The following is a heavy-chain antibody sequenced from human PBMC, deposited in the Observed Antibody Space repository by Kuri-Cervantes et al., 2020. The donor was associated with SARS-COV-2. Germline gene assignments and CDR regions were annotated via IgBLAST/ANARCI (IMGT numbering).Heavy chain of an antibody. Sequence: GGSLRLSCAASGFTFSSYAMHWVRQAPGKGLEWVAVISYDGSNKYYADSVKGRFTISRDNSKNTLYLQMNSLRPEDTAVYYCAKDDGGSFGLFDNWGQGILVTVSS. CDR1: GFTFSSYA. CDR3: AKDDGGSFGLFDN. D-gene: IGHD1-26*01. V-gene: IGHV3-30-3*01. CDR2: ISYDGSNK. J-gene: IGHJ4*02.